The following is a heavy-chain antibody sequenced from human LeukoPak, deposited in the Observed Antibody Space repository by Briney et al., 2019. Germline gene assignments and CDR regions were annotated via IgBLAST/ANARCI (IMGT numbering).Heavy chain of an antibody. Sequence: GSLRLSCAASGFTFSSSNMHWVRQPPGKGLEWIGSIYYSGSTYYNPSLKSGVTISVDTSKNQCSLKLSSVTAADTAVYYCARQSSDILTGYYRGPYYYYGMDVWGQGTTVTVSS. D-gene: IGHD3-9*01. J-gene: IGHJ6*02. CDR3: ARQSSDILTGYYRGPYYYYGMDV. CDR2: IYYSGST. V-gene: IGHV4-39*01. CDR1: GFTFSSSN.